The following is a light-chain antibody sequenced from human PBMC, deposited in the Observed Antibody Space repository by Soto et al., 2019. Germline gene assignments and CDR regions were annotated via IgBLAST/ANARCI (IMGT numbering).Light chain of an antibody. V-gene: IGLV1-40*01. CDR1: SSNIGAGYD. CDR2: GNS. J-gene: IGLJ1*01. CDR3: QYFADSLGDIV. Sequence: QSVLTHPPSVSGAPGQRVTISCTGSSSNIGAGYDVHWFQQFPGTAPQLLIYGNSNRPSGVPDRFSGYKSGTSASLAITGLQPGDEADYYCQYFADSLGDIVFGIGTKVTVL.